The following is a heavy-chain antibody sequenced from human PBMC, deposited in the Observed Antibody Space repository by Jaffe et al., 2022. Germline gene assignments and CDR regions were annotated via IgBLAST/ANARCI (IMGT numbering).Heavy chain of an antibody. CDR2: INPNSGGT. D-gene: IGHD6-13*01. CDR3: ARDDGSSWSRPLNNWFDP. CDR1: GYTFTGYY. Sequence: QVQLVQSGAEVKKPGASVKVSCKASGYTFTGYYMHWVRQAPGQGLEWMGWINPNSGGTNYAQKFQGRVTMTRDTSISTAYMELSRLRSDDTAVYYCARDDGSSWSRPLNNWFDPWGQGTLVTVSS. V-gene: IGHV1-2*02. J-gene: IGHJ5*02.